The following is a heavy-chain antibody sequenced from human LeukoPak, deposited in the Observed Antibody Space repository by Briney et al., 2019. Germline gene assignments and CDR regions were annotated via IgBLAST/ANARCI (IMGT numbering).Heavy chain of an antibody. J-gene: IGHJ4*02. Sequence: PGGSLRLSCAASGSTFSSYGMHWVRQAPGKGLEWVAVIWYDGSNKYYADSVKGRFTISRDNSKNTLYLQMNSLRAEDTAVYYCARAPSYYYGSGNLDYWGQGTLVTVSS. CDR2: IWYDGSNK. V-gene: IGHV3-33*01. D-gene: IGHD3-10*01. CDR3: ARAPSYYYGSGNLDY. CDR1: GSTFSSYG.